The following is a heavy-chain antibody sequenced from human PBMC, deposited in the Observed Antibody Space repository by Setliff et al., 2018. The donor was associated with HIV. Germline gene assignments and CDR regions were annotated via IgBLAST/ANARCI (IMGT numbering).Heavy chain of an antibody. CDR1: GYTFTVYY. CDR3: ARGYGSGS. J-gene: IGHJ5*02. D-gene: IGHD6-19*01. Sequence: ASVKVSCKASGYTFTVYYMHWVAQAPGEGPEWIGRIDPKDGETVYADKFQGRFTITADTFTDTTYLQVTSLKSADTAVYYCARGYGSGSWGQGTLVTVSS. CDR2: IDPKDGET. V-gene: IGHV1-69-2*01.